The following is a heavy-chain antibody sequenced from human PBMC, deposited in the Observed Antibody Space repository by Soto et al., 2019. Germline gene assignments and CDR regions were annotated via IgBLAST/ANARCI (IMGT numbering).Heavy chain of an antibody. CDR3: ASRDPGTSVDC. J-gene: IGHJ4*02. CDR2: IYRTGST. CDR1: GASFTSNNW. V-gene: IGHV4-4*02. D-gene: IGHD1-7*01. Sequence: QMQLQESGPGLVKPSGTLSLTCAVSGASFTSNNWRTWVRQPPGQGLEWIGEIYRTGSTNYNQSLKGRVTRSLDKSENQFSLKVTSLTAADTAVYYCASRDPGTSVDCWGQGTLVTVSS.